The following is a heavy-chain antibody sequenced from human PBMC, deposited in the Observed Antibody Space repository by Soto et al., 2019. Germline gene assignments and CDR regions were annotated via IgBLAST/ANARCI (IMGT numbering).Heavy chain of an antibody. V-gene: IGHV4-31*03. CDR3: ARDHHGDFVDY. CDR2: IYYSGST. D-gene: IGHD4-17*01. J-gene: IGHJ4*02. CDR1: GGSISSGGYY. Sequence: SETLSITCTVSGGSISSGGYYWSWIRQHPGKGLEWIGYIYYSGSTYYNPSLKSRVTISVDTSKNQFSLKLSSVTAADTAVYYCARDHHGDFVDYWGQGTLVTVSS.